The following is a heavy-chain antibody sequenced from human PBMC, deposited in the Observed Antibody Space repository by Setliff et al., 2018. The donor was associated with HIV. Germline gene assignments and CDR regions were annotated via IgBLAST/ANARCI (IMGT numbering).Heavy chain of an antibody. V-gene: IGHV1-3*01. CDR2: INAGNGVT. CDR1: GDSFTYYA. CDR3: ARDQKYGSGSYYKSGTFDY. D-gene: IGHD3-10*01. J-gene: IGHJ4*02. Sequence: ASVKVSCKASGDSFTYYAVHWVRQAPGQRLEWMGWINAGNGVTRYAEKFQGRVTFTRDTSASTAYMELSSLSSADTAVYYCARDQKYGSGSYYKSGTFDYWGQGALVTVSS.